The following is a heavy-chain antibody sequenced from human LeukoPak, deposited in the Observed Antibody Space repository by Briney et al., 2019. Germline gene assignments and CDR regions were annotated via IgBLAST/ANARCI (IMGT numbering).Heavy chain of an antibody. V-gene: IGHV3-23*01. CDR2: ISGSGGST. J-gene: IGHJ4*02. CDR1: GFTFSSYA. D-gene: IGHD3-16*01. CDR3: AKGITVSGVHVLGDS. Sequence: PGGSLRLSCAASGFTFSSYAMSWVRQAPGKGLEWVSAISGSGGSTYYADSVKGRFTISRDNSKNTLYLQMNSLRAEDTAIFFCAKGITVSGVHVLGDSWGQGTLVTVSS.